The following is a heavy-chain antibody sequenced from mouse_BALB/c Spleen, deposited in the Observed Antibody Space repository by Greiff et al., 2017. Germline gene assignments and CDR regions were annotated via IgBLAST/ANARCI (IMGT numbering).Heavy chain of an antibody. CDR3: AREVTTATYAMDY. D-gene: IGHD1-2*01. V-gene: IGHV5-15*02. CDR1: GFTFSDYG. Sequence: EVKLVESGGGLVQPGGSRKLSCAASGFTFSDYGMAWVRQAPGKGPEWVAFISNLAYSIYYADTVTGRFTISRENAKNTLYLEMSSLRSEDTAMYYCAREVTTATYAMDYWGQGTSVTVSS. J-gene: IGHJ4*01. CDR2: ISNLAYSI.